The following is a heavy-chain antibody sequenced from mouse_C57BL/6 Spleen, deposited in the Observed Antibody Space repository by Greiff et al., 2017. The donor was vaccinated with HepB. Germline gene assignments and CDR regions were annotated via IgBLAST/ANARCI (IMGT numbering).Heavy chain of an antibody. Sequence: LVESGAELVKPGASVKISCKASGYAFSSYWMNWVKQRPGKGLEWIGQIYPGDGDTNYNGKFKGKATLTADKSSSTAYMQLSSLTSEDSAVYFCARAHGSSYGGYFDVWGTGTTVTVSS. D-gene: IGHD1-1*01. J-gene: IGHJ1*03. V-gene: IGHV1-80*01. CDR2: IYPGDGDT. CDR3: ARAHGSSYGGYFDV. CDR1: GYAFSSYW.